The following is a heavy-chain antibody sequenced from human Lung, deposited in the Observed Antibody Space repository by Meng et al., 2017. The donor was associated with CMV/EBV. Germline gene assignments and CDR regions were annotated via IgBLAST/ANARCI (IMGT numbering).Heavy chain of an antibody. J-gene: IGHJ4*02. CDR1: GCSVSRDG. V-gene: IGHV3-30*18. CDR2: ISYAGTIK. CDR3: ANNRAYDTGGYFEY. D-gene: IGHD3-22*01. Sequence: AYGCSVSRDGMNWVGQAPGKGLEWVAVISYAGTIKYYADSVKGRFTISRDNSKNTLHLQMNSLRTEDTDVYYCANNRAYDTGGYFEYWGQGTLVTVSS.